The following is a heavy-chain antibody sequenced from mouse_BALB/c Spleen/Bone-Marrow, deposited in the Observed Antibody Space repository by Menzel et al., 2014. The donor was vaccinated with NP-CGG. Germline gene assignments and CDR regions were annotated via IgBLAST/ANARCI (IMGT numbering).Heavy chain of an antibody. D-gene: IGHD2-4*01. CDR2: IVPGSGTT. CDR1: GYTFSTYW. CDR3: ARLITTGGFAY. V-gene: IGHV1-9*01. Sequence: QVQLKQSGAELMKPGASVKISCKATGYTFSTYWIEWVKQRPGHGLEWIGEIVPGSGTTNYNEKFKGKATFTADTSSNTAYMQLSSLTSGDSAVYYCARLITTGGFAYWGQGTLVTVSA. J-gene: IGHJ3*01.